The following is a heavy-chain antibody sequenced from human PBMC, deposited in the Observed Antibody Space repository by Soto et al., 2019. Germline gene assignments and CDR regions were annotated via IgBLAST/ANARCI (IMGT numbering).Heavy chain of an antibody. CDR1: GGSINIGNYY. CDR3: ARHIAGTWFDP. D-gene: IGHD2-21*01. V-gene: IGHV4-39*01. CDR2: IYYSGST. J-gene: IGHJ5*02. Sequence: PSETLSLTCTVSGGSINIGNYYWGWIRQPPGKGLEWIGSIYYSGSTYYTASLKSRVTIFVDTSKNQFTLKVTSVTAADTAVYYCARHIAGTWFDPWGQGALVNVSS.